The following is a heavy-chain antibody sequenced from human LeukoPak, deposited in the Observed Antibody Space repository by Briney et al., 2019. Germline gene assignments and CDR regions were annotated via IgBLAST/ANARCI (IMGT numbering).Heavy chain of an antibody. D-gene: IGHD3-22*01. CDR1: GYTFTSYG. CDR3: ARGYYDSSGYYRYYFDY. V-gene: IGHV1-2*02. J-gene: IGHJ4*02. Sequence: VASVKVSCKASGYTFTSYGISWVRPAPGQGLEWMGWINPNSGGTNYAQKFQGRVTMTRDTSISTAYMELSRLRSDDTAVYYCARGYYDSSGYYRYYFDYWGQGTLVTVSS. CDR2: INPNSGGT.